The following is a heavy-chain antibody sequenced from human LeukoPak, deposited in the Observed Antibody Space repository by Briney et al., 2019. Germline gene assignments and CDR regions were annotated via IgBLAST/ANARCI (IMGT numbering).Heavy chain of an antibody. D-gene: IGHD3-22*01. V-gene: IGHV4-4*02. Sequence: SGTLSLTCAVSGGSISSSNWWSWVRQPPGKGLEWIGEIYHSGSTNYNPSFKSRVTISVDKSKNQFSLKLSSVTAADTAVYYCARDPAYYDSSGPQGYWGQGTLVTVSS. CDR2: IYHSGST. CDR3: ARDPAYYDSSGPQGY. J-gene: IGHJ4*02. CDR1: GGSISSSNW.